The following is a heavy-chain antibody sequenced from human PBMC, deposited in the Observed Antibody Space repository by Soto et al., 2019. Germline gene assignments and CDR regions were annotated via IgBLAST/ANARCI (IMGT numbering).Heavy chain of an antibody. D-gene: IGHD4-17*01. CDR1: GASISSSNYY. Sequence: PSDTLSLTCTGSGASISSSNYYWGWIRQPPGRGLEWIGTMYYSGRTYYNPSLKSRVTTSVDTSKNQFSLKLSAVTATDTAVYYCARHGNTVTTGYYYGMDVWGQGTTVTVSS. CDR3: ARHGNTVTTGYYYGMDV. J-gene: IGHJ6*02. CDR2: MYYSGRT. V-gene: IGHV4-39*01.